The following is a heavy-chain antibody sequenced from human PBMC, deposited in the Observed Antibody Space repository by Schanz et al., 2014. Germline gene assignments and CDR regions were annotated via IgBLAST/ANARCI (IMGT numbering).Heavy chain of an antibody. D-gene: IGHD1-26*01. CDR3: ARNRGSGGQNWYFDL. CDR1: GFSFSDYY. J-gene: IGHJ2*01. V-gene: IGHV3-11*05. CDR2: INTGSNYI. Sequence: VQVVESGGGLVQPGGSLRLSCAASGFSFSDYYMSWIRQAPGKGLEWISFINTGSNYINYADSVKGRFTISRDNTKNSLCLQLNSLRADDTAVYYCARNRGSGGQNWYFDLWGRGTLVTVSS.